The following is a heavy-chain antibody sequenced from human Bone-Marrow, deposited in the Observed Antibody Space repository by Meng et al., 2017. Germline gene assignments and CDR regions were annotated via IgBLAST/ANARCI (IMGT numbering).Heavy chain of an antibody. V-gene: IGHV3-7*03. CDR1: GFTFGAYW. CDR3: ARDCCSENGPIDH. Sequence: GESLKISCAASGFTFGAYWMTWVRQAPGKGLEWVANIGKDGSDKYYLESVKGRFTVSRDNAKNSLYLHVSSLRVEDTAMYYCARDCCSENGPIDHWGQGALVTVSS. J-gene: IGHJ4*02. CDR2: IGKDGSDK. D-gene: IGHD2-15*01.